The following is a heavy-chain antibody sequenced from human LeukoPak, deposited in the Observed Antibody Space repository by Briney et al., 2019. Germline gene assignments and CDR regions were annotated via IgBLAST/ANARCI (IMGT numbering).Heavy chain of an antibody. J-gene: IGHJ4*02. CDR1: GYTFTGHY. CDR3: ARSYDYGDYGLGY. Sequence: ASVKVSCKASGYTFTGHYMHWVRQAPGQGLERMGRIYPNSGGTNYAQKFQGRVTMTRDTSISTAYMELSRLRSDDTAVYYCARSYDYGDYGLGYWGQGTLVTVSS. V-gene: IGHV1-2*06. CDR2: IYPNSGGT. D-gene: IGHD4-17*01.